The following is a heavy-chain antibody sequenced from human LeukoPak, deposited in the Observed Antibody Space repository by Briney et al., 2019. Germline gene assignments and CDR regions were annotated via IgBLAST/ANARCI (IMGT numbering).Heavy chain of an antibody. CDR1: GFTFSSYA. D-gene: IGHD6-19*01. J-gene: IGHJ4*02. CDR2: IFGSGGST. Sequence: GGSLRLSCAASGFTFSSYAMYWIRQAPGKGLEWVSGIFGSGGSTHYADSVKGRFTISRDNSKNTVYLQMNSLRAEDTAVYYCAKTTTGYSSGRFPGWPVDYWGQGTLVTVSS. CDR3: AKTTTGYSSGRFPGWPVDY. V-gene: IGHV3-23*01.